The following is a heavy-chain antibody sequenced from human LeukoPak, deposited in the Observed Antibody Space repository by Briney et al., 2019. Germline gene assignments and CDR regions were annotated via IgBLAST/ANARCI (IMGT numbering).Heavy chain of an antibody. D-gene: IGHD3/OR15-3a*01. CDR2: MNPNSGNT. V-gene: IGHV1-8*01. CDR3: ARALSWTTESYYYMDV. Sequence: ASVTVSFTASGYTFTSYDMNWVRQATGQGLEWMGWMNPNSGNTGYAQNFQGRVTMTMNTSITTAYMELSSLRSEDTAVYYCARALSWTTESYYYMDVWGKGTTVTVSS. CDR1: GYTFTSYD. J-gene: IGHJ6*03.